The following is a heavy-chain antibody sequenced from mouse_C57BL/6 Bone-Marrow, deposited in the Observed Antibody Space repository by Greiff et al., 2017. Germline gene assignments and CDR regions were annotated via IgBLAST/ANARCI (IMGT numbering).Heavy chain of an antibody. CDR3: ARLITTVGFDV. CDR1: AYTFTSYW. J-gene: IGHJ1*03. CDR2: FLPISGSP. D-gene: IGHD1-1*01. V-gene: IGHV1-64*01. Sequence: VQLQQSGAELVKPGPSVTLSFKPSAYTFTSYWMPWVNRRPGQGLSWFGMFLPISGSPNSNEKLKSTATRTVDKSSSTSYMQRSSLTSVDSAVYYCARLITTVGFDVWGTGTTVTVSS.